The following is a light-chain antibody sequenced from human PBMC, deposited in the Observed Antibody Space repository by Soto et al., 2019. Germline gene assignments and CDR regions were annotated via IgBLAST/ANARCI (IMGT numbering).Light chain of an antibody. V-gene: IGKV1-39*01. CDR3: QQSFSVPIT. CDR1: QSIAGY. J-gene: IGKJ5*01. CDR2: SAS. Sequence: DIQMTQSPSSLSASVGDRVTITCRASQSIAGYLSWYQQRPGKAPKFLIYSASSLQRGVPSRFSGSGSETDFSLTINGLQPEDFSTYFCQQSFSVPITFCQGTRLEIK.